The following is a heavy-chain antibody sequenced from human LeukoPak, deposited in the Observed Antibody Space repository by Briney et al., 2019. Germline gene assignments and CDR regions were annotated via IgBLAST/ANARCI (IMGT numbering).Heavy chain of an antibody. CDR3: ARAVVVTATSVRSDYFDY. Sequence: SETLSLTCTVSVGSISSGSYYGSWIRQPAGKGLELIGRIYTSGSTNYNPSLKSRVTISVDTSKNQFSLKLSSVTAADTAVYYCARAVVVTATSVRSDYFDYWGQGTLVTVSS. CDR1: VGSISSGSYY. D-gene: IGHD2-21*02. J-gene: IGHJ4*02. CDR2: IYTSGST. V-gene: IGHV4-61*02.